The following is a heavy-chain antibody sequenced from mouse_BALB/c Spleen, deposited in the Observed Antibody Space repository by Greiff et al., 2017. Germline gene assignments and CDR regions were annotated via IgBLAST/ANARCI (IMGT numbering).Heavy chain of an antibody. J-gene: IGHJ3*01. CDR1: GFNIKDTY. CDR3: ARGLLRPAWFAY. V-gene: IGHV14-3*02. CDR2: IDPANGNT. Sequence: EVQGVESGAELVKPGASVKLSCTASGFNIKDTYMPWVKQRPEQGLEWIGRIDPANGNTKYDPKFQGKATITADTSSNTAYLQLSSLTSEDTAVYYCARGLLRPAWFAYWGQGTLVTVSA. D-gene: IGHD2-3*01.